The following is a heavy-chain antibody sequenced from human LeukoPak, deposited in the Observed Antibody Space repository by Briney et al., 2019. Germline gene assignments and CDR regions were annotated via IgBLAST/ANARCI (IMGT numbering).Heavy chain of an antibody. Sequence: GGSLRLSCAASGFTFSSYGMSWVRQAPGKGLEWVSAISGSGGSTYYADSVKGRFTISRDNSKNTLYLQMNSLRAEDTAVYYCAKDIRGYYYYMDVWGKGTTVTISS. D-gene: IGHD3-16*01. CDR2: ISGSGGST. CDR1: GFTFSSYG. V-gene: IGHV3-23*01. CDR3: AKDIRGYYYYMDV. J-gene: IGHJ6*03.